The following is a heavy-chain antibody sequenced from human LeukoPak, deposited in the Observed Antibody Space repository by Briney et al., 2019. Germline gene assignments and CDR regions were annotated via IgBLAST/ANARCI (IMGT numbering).Heavy chain of an antibody. CDR2: IYHSGST. CDR1: GGSFSGYY. D-gene: IGHD6-19*01. J-gene: IGHJ5*02. Sequence: TSETLSLTCAVYGGSFSGYYWSWIRQPPGKGLEWIGEIYHSGSTNYNPSLKSRVTISVDKSKNQFSLKLSSVTAADTAVYYCARVYSSGTNWFDPWGQGTLVTVSS. V-gene: IGHV4-34*01. CDR3: ARVYSSGTNWFDP.